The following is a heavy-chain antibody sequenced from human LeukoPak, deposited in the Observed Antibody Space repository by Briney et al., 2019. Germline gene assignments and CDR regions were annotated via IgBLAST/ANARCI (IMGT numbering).Heavy chain of an antibody. D-gene: IGHD4-17*01. CDR2: IKTDGSEK. V-gene: IGHV3-7*03. CDR3: ARGVAVTTVSGDAFDI. Sequence: GGSLRLSCEGSGFTFSNYWMGWVRQAPGKGLQWVANIKTDGSEKYYVDSAKGRSTISRDISKNTLYLQMNSLRAEDTAVYYCARGVAVTTVSGDAFDIWGQGTMVTVSS. CDR1: GFTFSNYW. J-gene: IGHJ3*02.